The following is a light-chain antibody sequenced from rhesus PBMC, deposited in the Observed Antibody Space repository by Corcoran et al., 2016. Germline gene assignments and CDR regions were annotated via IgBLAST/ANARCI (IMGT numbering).Light chain of an antibody. CDR2: GAS. CDR3: QETSNLST. V-gene: IGKV3-31*02. CDR1: QSVSSY. J-gene: IGKJ4*01. Sequence: EIVMTQSPATLSLSPGETATISCRTSQSVSSYLAWYQQKPGQAPRLLIYGASSRATGIPDRFSGSGSGTDFTLTISSRDPEDFAVYYCQETSNLSTFGGGTKVEIK.